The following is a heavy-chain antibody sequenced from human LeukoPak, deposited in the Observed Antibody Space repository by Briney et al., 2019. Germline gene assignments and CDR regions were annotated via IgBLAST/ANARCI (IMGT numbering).Heavy chain of an antibody. Sequence: PSETLSLTCTVSGYSISTGYYWDWIRQPPGQGLEWIGTFYHGGSTYYNPSLKSRATISVDTSKHQFSLNLTSVRAAHTAVYYCARAMSIAARLPTIFDYWGQGTLVTVSS. CDR1: GYSISTGYY. CDR3: ARAMSIAARLPTIFDY. J-gene: IGHJ4*02. D-gene: IGHD6-6*01. CDR2: FYHGGST. V-gene: IGHV4-38-2*02.